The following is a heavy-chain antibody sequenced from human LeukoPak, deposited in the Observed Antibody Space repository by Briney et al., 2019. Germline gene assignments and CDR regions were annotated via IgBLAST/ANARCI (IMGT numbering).Heavy chain of an antibody. CDR3: ARDRSYDFWSGYSTPDY. D-gene: IGHD3-3*01. CDR2: IWYDGSNK. J-gene: IGHJ4*02. CDR1: GFTFSSYG. Sequence: QAGGSLRLSCAASGFTFSSYGMHWVRQAPGKGLGWVAVIWYDGSNKYYADSVKGRFTISRDNSKNTLDLQMNSLRAEDMAVYYCARDRSYDFWSGYSTPDYWGQGTLVTVSS. V-gene: IGHV3-33*01.